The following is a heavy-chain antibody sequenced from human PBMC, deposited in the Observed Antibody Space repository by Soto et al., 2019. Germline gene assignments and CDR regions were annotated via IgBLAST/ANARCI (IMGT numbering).Heavy chain of an antibody. D-gene: IGHD3-3*01. V-gene: IGHV3-33*01. Sequence: PGGSLRLSCAASGFTFSSYGMHWVRQAPGKGLEWVAVIWYDGSNKYYADSVKGRFTISRDNSKNTLYLQMNSLRAEDTAVYYCARGIHPFWSGYYDGMDVWGQGTTVTVSS. CDR2: IWYDGSNK. CDR3: ARGIHPFWSGYYDGMDV. J-gene: IGHJ6*02. CDR1: GFTFSSYG.